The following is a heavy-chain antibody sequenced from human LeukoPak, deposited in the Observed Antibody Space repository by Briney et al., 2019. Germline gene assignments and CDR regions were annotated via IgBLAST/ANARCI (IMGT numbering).Heavy chain of an antibody. CDR3: ARWATVTTFDY. CDR2: IYYSGST. D-gene: IGHD4-17*01. CDR1: GGSISSSSYY. V-gene: IGHV4-39*01. Sequence: SETLSLTCTVSGGSISSSSYYWGWIRQPPGKGLEWIGSIYYSGSTYYNPSLKSRVTISVDTSKNQFSLKLSSVTAADTAVYYCARWATVTTFDYWGQGTLATVSS. J-gene: IGHJ4*02.